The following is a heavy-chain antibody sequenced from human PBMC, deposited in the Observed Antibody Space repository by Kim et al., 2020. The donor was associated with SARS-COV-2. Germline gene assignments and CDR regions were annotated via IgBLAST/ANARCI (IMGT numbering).Heavy chain of an antibody. Sequence: GGSLRLSCAASGFTFSSYWMSWVRQAPGKGLEWVANIKQDGSEKYYVDSVKGRFTISRDNAKNSLYLQMNSLRAEDTAVYYCASGFPAPAAPFRFDPWGQGTLVTVSS. D-gene: IGHD2-2*01. J-gene: IGHJ5*02. CDR2: IKQDGSEK. V-gene: IGHV3-7*01. CDR3: ASGFPAPAAPFRFDP. CDR1: GFTFSSYW.